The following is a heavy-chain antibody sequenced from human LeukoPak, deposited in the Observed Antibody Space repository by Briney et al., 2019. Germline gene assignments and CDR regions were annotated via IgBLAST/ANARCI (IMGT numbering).Heavy chain of an antibody. D-gene: IGHD1-26*01. CDR3: ARGRFIAGTTAYYFDY. CDR2: ISYDGSNK. CDR1: GFTFSSYG. Sequence: GGSLRLSCAASGFTFSSYGMHWVRQAPGKGLEWVAVISYDGSNKYYADSVKGRFTISRDNAKKSLFLQMNSLRAEDTAVYYCARGRFIAGTTAYYFDYWGQGTLVTVSS. J-gene: IGHJ4*02. V-gene: IGHV3-30*03.